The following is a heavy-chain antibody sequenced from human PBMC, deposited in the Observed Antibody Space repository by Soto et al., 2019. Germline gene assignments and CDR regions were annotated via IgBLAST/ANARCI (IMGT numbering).Heavy chain of an antibody. CDR2: INSDGSST. D-gene: IGHD6-19*01. J-gene: IGHJ4*02. CDR3: ARDPAPSGWYDY. V-gene: IGHV3-74*01. CDR1: VFSFSYYW. Sequence: WWSLRLSCSASVFSFSYYWMHWGRQVPGKGLVWVSRINSDGSSTTYADSVKGRFTISRDNAKNRLYLQMNSLRAEDTAVYYCARDPAPSGWYDYWGQGTRVTVSS.